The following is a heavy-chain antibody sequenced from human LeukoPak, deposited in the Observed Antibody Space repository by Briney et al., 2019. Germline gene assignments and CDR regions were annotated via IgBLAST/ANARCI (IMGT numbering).Heavy chain of an antibody. CDR3: ARARRGYSYGLGN. J-gene: IGHJ4*02. V-gene: IGHV4-34*01. CDR1: GGSFSGYY. CDR2: INHSGST. D-gene: IGHD5-18*01. Sequence: SETLSLTCAVDGGSFSGYYWSWLGQPPGKGLEGIGEINHSGSTNYNPSLKSRVTISVDTSKNQFSLKLGSVTAADTAVYYCARARRGYSYGLGNWGQGTLVTVSS.